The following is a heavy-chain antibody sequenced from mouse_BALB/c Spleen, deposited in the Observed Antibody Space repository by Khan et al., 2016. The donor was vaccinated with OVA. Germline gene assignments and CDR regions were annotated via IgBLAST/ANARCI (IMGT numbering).Heavy chain of an antibody. CDR1: GYTFTNYG. V-gene: IGHV9-3-1*01. CDR2: INTYTEEP. CDR3: ASCGYWYFDV. Sequence: QVQLKQSGPELKKPGETVKISCKASGYTFTNYGMNWVKQAPGKGLKWMGWINTYTEEPTYADDFKGRFAFSLETSASTAYLQINNLKNEDTATYFCASCGYWYFDVWGAGTTVTVSS. J-gene: IGHJ1*01. D-gene: IGHD1-1*02.